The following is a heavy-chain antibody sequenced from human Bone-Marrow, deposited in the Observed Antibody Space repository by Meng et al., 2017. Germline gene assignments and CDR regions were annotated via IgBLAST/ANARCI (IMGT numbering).Heavy chain of an antibody. CDR1: GYSISSGYY. CDR2: IYHSGST. CDR3: ARDLGYYYDSSGYYERGY. V-gene: IGHV4-38-2*02. D-gene: IGHD3-22*01. Sequence: SETLSLTCTVSGYSISSGYYWGWIRQPPGKGLEWIGSIYHSGSTYYNPSLKSRVTISVDTSKNQFSLKLSSVTATDTAVYCCARDLGYYYDSSGYYERGYWGQGTLVTVSS. J-gene: IGHJ4*02.